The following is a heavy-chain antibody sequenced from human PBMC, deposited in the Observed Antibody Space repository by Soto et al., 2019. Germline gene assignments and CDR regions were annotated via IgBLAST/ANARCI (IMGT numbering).Heavy chain of an antibody. J-gene: IGHJ4*02. D-gene: IGHD3-22*01. CDR1: GGSISSGGYY. CDR2: IYYSGST. Sequence: SETLSLTCTVSGGSISSGGYYWSWIRQHPGKGLEWIGYIYYSGSTYYNPSLKSRVTISVDTSKNQFSLKLSSVTAADTAVYYCARGHYYDSSGYLVPVRFDYWGQGTLVTVSS. V-gene: IGHV4-31*03. CDR3: ARGHYYDSSGYLVPVRFDY.